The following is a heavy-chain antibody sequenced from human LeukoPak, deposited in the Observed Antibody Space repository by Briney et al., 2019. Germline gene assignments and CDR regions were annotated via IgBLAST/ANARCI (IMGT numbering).Heavy chain of an antibody. V-gene: IGHV3-30*04. D-gene: IGHD3-10*01. J-gene: IGHJ4*02. CDR2: IAYDGTNK. CDR1: GFTFSTYA. CDR3: VRGTHSGSGGVFDY. Sequence: PGRSLRLSCAASGFTFSTYAMHWVRQAPGKGLEWVAVIAYDGTNKFYADSVKGRITISRDNSKNTLYLQMNSLRAEDTAVYYCVRGTHSGSGGVFDYWGQGTLVTVSS.